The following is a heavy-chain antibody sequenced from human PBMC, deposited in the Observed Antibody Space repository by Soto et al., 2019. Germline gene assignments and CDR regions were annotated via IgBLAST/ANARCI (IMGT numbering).Heavy chain of an antibody. CDR2: IDLSGTTK. V-gene: IGHV3-23*03. CDR3: TKDRVPDGIYSFDY. J-gene: IGHJ4*02. D-gene: IGHD2-15*01. Sequence: GGSLRLSCAASGFSFSDYSMNWVRQAPGKGLEWDSFIDLSGTTKYYRESVKGRFTIFKDKSMNTVYLQMNSLTVEVAAVYYCTKDRVPDGIYSFDYWGQGALVTVSS. CDR1: GFSFSDYS.